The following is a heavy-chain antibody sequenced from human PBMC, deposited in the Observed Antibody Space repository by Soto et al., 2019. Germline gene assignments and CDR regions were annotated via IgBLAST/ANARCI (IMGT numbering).Heavy chain of an antibody. Sequence: GGSLRLSCAASGFTFSSYAMHWVRQAPGKGLEWVAVISYDGSNKYYADSVKGRFTISRDNSKNTLYLQMNSLRAEDMAVYYCARGGYSGYDDAFDIWGQGTMVTVSS. D-gene: IGHD5-12*01. CDR3: ARGGYSGYDDAFDI. J-gene: IGHJ3*02. CDR1: GFTFSSYA. V-gene: IGHV3-30*04. CDR2: ISYDGSNK.